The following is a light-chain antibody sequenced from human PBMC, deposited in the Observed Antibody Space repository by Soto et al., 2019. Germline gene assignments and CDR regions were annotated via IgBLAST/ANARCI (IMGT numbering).Light chain of an antibody. Sequence: EIVLTQSPGTLSLSPGERATLSCRASQSVSSSYLAWYQQKPGQAPRLLIYGASSRATGIPDRFSGSGSGTDFTLTISRLEPEDFAAYYCQQYGSSLGWTFGQGTKVDIK. V-gene: IGKV3-20*01. CDR1: QSVSSSY. J-gene: IGKJ1*01. CDR3: QQYGSSLGWT. CDR2: GAS.